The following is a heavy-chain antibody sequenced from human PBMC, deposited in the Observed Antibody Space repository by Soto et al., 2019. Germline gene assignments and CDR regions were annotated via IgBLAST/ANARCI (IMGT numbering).Heavy chain of an antibody. J-gene: IGHJ5*02. V-gene: IGHV4-59*08. CDR1: GGSINNYY. Sequence: SETLSLTCTLSGGSINNYYWSWIRQPPGKGLEWIAYISYSGSATYNPSLKSRVTISVDTSKNQFSLNLSSVTAADTAVYYCARFPSPAWFDPWGQGTLVT. D-gene: IGHD3-10*01. CDR2: ISYSGSA. CDR3: ARFPSPAWFDP.